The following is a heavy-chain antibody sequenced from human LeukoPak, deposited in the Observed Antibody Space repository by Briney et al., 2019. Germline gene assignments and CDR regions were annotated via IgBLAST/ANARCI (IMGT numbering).Heavy chain of an antibody. Sequence: AGGSLRLSCAASGFTFDDYAMHWVRQAPGKSLEWVSGISWNSGSIGYADSVKGRFTISRDNAKNSLYLQMNSLRAEDTALYYCAKDRNGDSSSWVDYWGQGTLVTVSS. CDR2: ISWNSGSI. J-gene: IGHJ4*02. D-gene: IGHD6-13*01. CDR1: GFTFDDYA. V-gene: IGHV3-9*01. CDR3: AKDRNGDSSSWVDY.